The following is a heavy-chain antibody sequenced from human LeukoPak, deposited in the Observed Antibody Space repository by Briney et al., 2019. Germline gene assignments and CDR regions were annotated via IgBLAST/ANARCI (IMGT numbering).Heavy chain of an antibody. CDR2: ITISGTYI. J-gene: IGHJ4*02. D-gene: IGHD2-15*01. CDR3: ARDLSATARAYDY. CDR1: GFILSDYN. V-gene: IGHV3-21*01. Sequence: GGSLRLSCAASGFILSDYNMKWVRQAPGKGLEWVSFITISGTYITYADSVKGRFTISRDNAKNSLYLQMSSLRAEDTAVYYCARDLSATARAYDYWGQGTLVTVSS.